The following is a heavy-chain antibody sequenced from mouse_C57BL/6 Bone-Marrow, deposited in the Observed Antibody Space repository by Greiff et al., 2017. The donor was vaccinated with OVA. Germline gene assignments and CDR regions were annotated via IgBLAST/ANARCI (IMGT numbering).Heavy chain of an antibody. V-gene: IGHV1-9*01. Sequence: QVQLQQSGAELMKPGASVKLSCKATGYTFTGYWIEWVKQRPGHGLEWIGEILPGSGSTNYNEKFKGKATFTAVTSSNTAYMQLSSLTTEDSAIYYCASSYDGYYRAYWGQGTLVTVSA. J-gene: IGHJ3*01. CDR2: ILPGSGST. D-gene: IGHD2-3*01. CDR1: GYTFTGYW. CDR3: ASSYDGYYRAY.